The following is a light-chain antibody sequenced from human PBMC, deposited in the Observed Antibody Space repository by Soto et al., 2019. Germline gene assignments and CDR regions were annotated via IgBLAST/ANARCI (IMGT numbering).Light chain of an antibody. CDR2: KAS. CDR3: QQYNSYSRT. V-gene: IGKV1-5*03. CDR1: QGISSW. J-gene: IGKJ1*01. Sequence: DIQMTQSPSTLSASVGDRVTITCRAGQGISSWLAWYQQKPGKAPNLLIYKASSLESGVPSRFSGSGSGTEFTLTISSLQPDDFATYYCQQYNSYSRTFGQGTKVDIK.